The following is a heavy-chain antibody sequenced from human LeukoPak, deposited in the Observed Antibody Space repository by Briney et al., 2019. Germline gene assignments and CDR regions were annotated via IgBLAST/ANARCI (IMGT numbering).Heavy chain of an antibody. CDR1: GFTFSDYY. J-gene: IGHJ4*02. Sequence: SGGSLRLSCAASGFTFSDYYMSWIRQAPGKGLEWVSYISSSSSYTNYADSVKGRFTISRDNAKNSLYLQMNSLRAEDTAVYYCARGGDILTGYYDPLDYWGLGTLVTVSS. CDR3: ARGGDILTGYYDPLDY. D-gene: IGHD3-9*01. V-gene: IGHV3-11*06. CDR2: ISSSSSYT.